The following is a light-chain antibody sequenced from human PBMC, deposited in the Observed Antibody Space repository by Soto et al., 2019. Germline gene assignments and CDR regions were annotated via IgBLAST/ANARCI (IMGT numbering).Light chain of an antibody. CDR3: QQRSSWPLT. CDR2: NAS. Sequence: EIVLTQSPATLSLSPGERATLSCRASQTINSYLGWYQQKPGQAPRLLIYNASNRATGIPARFSGSGSGTDFTLTINSLEPEDFVVYYCQQRSSWPLTFGGGTKVEIK. V-gene: IGKV3-11*01. CDR1: QTINSY. J-gene: IGKJ4*01.